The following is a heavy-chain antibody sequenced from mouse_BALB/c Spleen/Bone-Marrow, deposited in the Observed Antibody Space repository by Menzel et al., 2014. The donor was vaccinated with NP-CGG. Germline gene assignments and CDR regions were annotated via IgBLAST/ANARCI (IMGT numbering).Heavy chain of an antibody. Sequence: VNVVESGAELMKPGASVKISCKATGYTFSNYWIDWVKQRPGHGLEWIGEILPGSGTANYNEKFEGKATFTADTSSNTAYMQLSSLTSEDSALYYCARASVVPYYFDFWGQGTTLTVSS. CDR3: ARASVVPYYFDF. CDR2: ILPGSGTA. V-gene: IGHV1-9*01. J-gene: IGHJ2*01. D-gene: IGHD1-1*01. CDR1: GYTFSNYW.